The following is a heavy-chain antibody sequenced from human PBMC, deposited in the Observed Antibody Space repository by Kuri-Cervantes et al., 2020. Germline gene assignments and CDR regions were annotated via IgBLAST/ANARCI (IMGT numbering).Heavy chain of an antibody. D-gene: IGHD3-22*01. CDR3: ARVGYYYDSSGYYHPIEYYYYGMDV. CDR2: ISYDGSNK. CDR1: GGSISSSSYY. V-gene: IGHV3-30-3*01. J-gene: IGHJ6*02. Sequence: LSLTCTVSGGSISSSSYYWSWVRQAPGKGLEWVAVISYDGSNKYYADSVKGRFTISRDNSKNTLYLQMNSLRAEDTAVYYCARVGYYYDSSGYYHPIEYYYYGMDVWGQGTTVTVSS.